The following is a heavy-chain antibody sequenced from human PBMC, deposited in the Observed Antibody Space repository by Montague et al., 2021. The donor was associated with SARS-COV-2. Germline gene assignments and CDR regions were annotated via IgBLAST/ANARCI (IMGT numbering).Heavy chain of an antibody. J-gene: IGHJ6*02. V-gene: IGHV4-39*07. CDR1: GGSISGSSYY. CDR3: ARVGRQQLVRLSGMDV. D-gene: IGHD6-13*01. CDR2: IYYSGST. Sequence: SETLSLTCTVSGGSISGSSYYWGWIRQPPGKGLEWIGSIYYSGSTXYKPSVKSRVTISVDTSKNQFSLKLSSVTAADTAVYYCARVGRQQLVRLSGMDVWGQGTTVTVSS.